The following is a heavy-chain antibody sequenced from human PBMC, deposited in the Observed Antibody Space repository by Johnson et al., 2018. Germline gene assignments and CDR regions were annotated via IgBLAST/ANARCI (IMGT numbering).Heavy chain of an antibody. D-gene: IGHD5-24*01. J-gene: IGHJ3*02. Sequence: QVQLVESGAEVKKPGSSVKVSCKASGGTFSSYAISWVRQAPGQGLEWMGGIIPIFGTANYAQKFQGRVTITADESTSTAYMEVRSLGSEDTAVYYCARVGDGSNFDAFDSWGQGTMVSDS. CDR2: IIPIFGTA. CDR3: ARVGDGSNFDAFDS. CDR1: GGTFSSYA. V-gene: IGHV1-69*01.